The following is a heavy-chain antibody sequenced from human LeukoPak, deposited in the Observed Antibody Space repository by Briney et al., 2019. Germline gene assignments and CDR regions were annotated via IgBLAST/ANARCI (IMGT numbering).Heavy chain of an antibody. CDR2: INPNSGDT. CDR1: GYSFIGYG. J-gene: IGHJ4*02. D-gene: IGHD2-2*02. Sequence: ASVKVSCKASGYSFIGYGITWVRQAPGQGLEWMGWINPNSGDTNYAQKFQGRVTMTRDTSITTAYMELSSLRSDDTAVYYCARDLAGQYCSSTTYCTFIRDTYFDYWGQGTLVTVSS. V-gene: IGHV1-2*02. CDR3: ARDLAGQYCSSTTYCTFIRDTYFDY.